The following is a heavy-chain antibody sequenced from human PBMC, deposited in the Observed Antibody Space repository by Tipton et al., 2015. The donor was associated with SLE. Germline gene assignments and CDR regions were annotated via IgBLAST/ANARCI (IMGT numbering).Heavy chain of an antibody. Sequence: TLSLTCGVSGYLITSGYYWGWIRQPPGKGLEWIGSIHHSGTSHYNPSLKSRVTLSVDTSKNHFSLRRTSVTAADTAVYYCAGDPLVGYMDVWGKGTTVTVSS. J-gene: IGHJ6*03. V-gene: IGHV4-38-2*02. CDR1: GYLITSGYY. D-gene: IGHD1-26*01. CDR2: IHHSGTS. CDR3: AGDPLVGYMDV.